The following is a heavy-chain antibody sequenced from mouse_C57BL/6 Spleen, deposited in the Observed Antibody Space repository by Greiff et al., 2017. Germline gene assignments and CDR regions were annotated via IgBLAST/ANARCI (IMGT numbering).Heavy chain of an antibody. J-gene: IGHJ4*01. CDR3: TRGGYYYGSSYEDAMDY. D-gene: IGHD1-1*01. V-gene: IGHV1-5*01. Sequence: EVQLVESGTVLARPGASVKMSCKTSGYTFTSYWMHWVKQRPGQGLEWIGAIYPGNSDPSYNQKFKGKAKLTAVTSASTAYMELSSLTNEDSAVYYCTRGGYYYGSSYEDAMDYWGQGTSVTVSS. CDR2: IYPGNSDP. CDR1: GYTFTSYW.